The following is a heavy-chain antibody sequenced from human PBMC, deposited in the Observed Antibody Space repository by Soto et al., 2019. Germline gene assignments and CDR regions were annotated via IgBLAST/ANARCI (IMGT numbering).Heavy chain of an antibody. Sequence: GGSLRLSCAASGFAFTGHPMSWVRQAPEKGLEWVAGISDGGDLTYNADSVKGRFTISRDNSRNTLYLQMNSLRAEDTAVYYCARRVIGSSRAFDIWGQGTMVTVSS. J-gene: IGHJ3*02. V-gene: IGHV3-23*01. CDR1: GFAFTGHP. D-gene: IGHD3-10*01. CDR2: ISDGGDLT. CDR3: ARRVIGSSRAFDI.